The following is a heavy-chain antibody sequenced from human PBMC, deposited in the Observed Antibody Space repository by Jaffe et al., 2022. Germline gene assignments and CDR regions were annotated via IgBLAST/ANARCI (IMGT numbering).Heavy chain of an antibody. CDR1: GFTFSSYS. CDR2: ISSSSSYI. V-gene: IGHV3-21*01. D-gene: IGHD2-15*01. Sequence: EVQLVESGGGLVKPGGSLRLSCAASGFTFSSYSMNWVRQAPGKGLEWVSSISSSSSYIYYADSVKGRFTISRDNAKNSLYLQMNSLRAEDTAVYYCASGCSGGSCYFDYWGQGTLVTVSS. CDR3: ASGCSGGSCYFDY. J-gene: IGHJ4*02.